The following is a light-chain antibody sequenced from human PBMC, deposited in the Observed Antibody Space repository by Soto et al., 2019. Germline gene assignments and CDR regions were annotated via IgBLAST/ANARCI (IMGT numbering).Light chain of an antibody. Sequence: EIVMSQSPATLSVSPGERATLSCRASQSISSSLAWYQQKPGQPPRLLIYETSTRATGIPARFSGGGSGTEFTLTISSLQSEDSAVYYCQQYNNWPPLTFGGGTKVDI. CDR2: ETS. CDR3: QQYNNWPPLT. J-gene: IGKJ4*01. CDR1: QSISSS. V-gene: IGKV3-15*01.